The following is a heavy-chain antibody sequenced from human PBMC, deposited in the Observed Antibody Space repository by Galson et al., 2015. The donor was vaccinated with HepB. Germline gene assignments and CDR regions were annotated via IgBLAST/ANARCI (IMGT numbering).Heavy chain of an antibody. CDR3: ARDDDYGRNFFDY. V-gene: IGHV6-1*01. J-gene: IGHJ4*02. Sequence: CAISGDSVSSNSAAWNWIRQSPSRGLEWLGRTYYRSKWYNDYGVSVKGRIIFNADTSKNQFSLQLNSVAPDDTAVYYCARDDDYGRNFFDYWGQGTLVTASS. D-gene: IGHD4-23*01. CDR1: GDSVSSNSAA. CDR2: TYYRSKWYN.